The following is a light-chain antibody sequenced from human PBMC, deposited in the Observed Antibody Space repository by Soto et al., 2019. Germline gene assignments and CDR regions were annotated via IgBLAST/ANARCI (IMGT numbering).Light chain of an antibody. V-gene: IGLV1-51*01. CDR3: GTWDDSLSGGV. J-gene: IGLJ3*02. CDR1: SSNIGKNY. Sequence: QSVLTQPPSVSAAPGQKVIISCSGSSSNIGKNYVSWYQQFPGTAPKLLIYDNNKRPSGIPDRFSGSKSGTSATLGITGLRTGDEADYYCGTWDDSLSGGVFGGGTKLTVL. CDR2: DNN.